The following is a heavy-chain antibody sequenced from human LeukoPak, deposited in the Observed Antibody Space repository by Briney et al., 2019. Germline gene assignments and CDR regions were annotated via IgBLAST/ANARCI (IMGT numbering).Heavy chain of an antibody. CDR3: AKSRYSDSWNYFDY. V-gene: IGHV3-23*01. D-gene: IGHD6-13*01. CDR1: GFTFSDFA. J-gene: IGHJ4*02. CDR2: ISGNGGST. Sequence: GGSLRLSCAASGFTFSDFAMNWVRQAPGKGLEWVTAISGNGGSTHYADSVKGRFTISRDNSKNTLYLQMNSLSAEDTAVYYCAKSRYSDSWNYFDYWGQGTLVTVSS.